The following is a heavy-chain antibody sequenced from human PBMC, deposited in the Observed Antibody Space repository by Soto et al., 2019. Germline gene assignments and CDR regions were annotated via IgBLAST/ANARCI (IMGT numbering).Heavy chain of an antibody. CDR2: IYYRGST. J-gene: IGHJ4*02. CDR3: ARTVAAYFDY. CDR1: GGSISSSSYY. V-gene: IGHV4-39*01. Sequence: QLQLQESGPGLVKPSETLSLTCTVSGGSISSSSYYWGWIRQPPGKGLEWIGSIYYRGSTYYNPSLKRRVTISVDKSKNQFALKLSSVTAADTAVYYCARTVAAYFDYWGQGTLVTVSS. D-gene: IGHD6-19*01.